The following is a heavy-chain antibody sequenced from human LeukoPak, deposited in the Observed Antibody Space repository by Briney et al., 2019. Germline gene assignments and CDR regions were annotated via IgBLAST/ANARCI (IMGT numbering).Heavy chain of an antibody. Sequence: SETLSLTCTVSGGSISSYYWSWIRQPPGKGLEWIGHIYYSGSTNCNPSLKSRVTISIDTSKNQFSLRLSSVTAADTAVYYCARGAAGYSYGWGQGTLVTVSS. V-gene: IGHV4-59*01. J-gene: IGHJ4*02. CDR3: ARGAAGYSYG. CDR1: GGSISSYY. D-gene: IGHD5-18*01. CDR2: IYYSGST.